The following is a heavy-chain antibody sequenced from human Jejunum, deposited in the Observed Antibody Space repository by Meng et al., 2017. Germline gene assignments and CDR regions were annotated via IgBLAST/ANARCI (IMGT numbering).Heavy chain of an antibody. D-gene: IGHD2-8*02. CDR1: AYTFANYQ. V-gene: IGHV1-46*03. CDR3: VKNNVRQFTGLGD. J-gene: IGHJ4*02. Sequence: VRLVQSGAGGKTPGASVTIYCQASAYTFANYQIHWVRPAPGQGLEWLGLIDPGRGDLKFAQSFQGRLSMTSDTSSSTVYMDLSSLTSEDSALYYCVKNNVRQFTGLGDWGQGTLVTVSS. CDR2: IDPGRGDL.